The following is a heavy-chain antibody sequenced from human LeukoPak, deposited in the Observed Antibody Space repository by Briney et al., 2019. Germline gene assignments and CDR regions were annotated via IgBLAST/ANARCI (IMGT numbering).Heavy chain of an antibody. D-gene: IGHD1-7*01. V-gene: IGHV3-66*01. J-gene: IGHJ4*02. CDR3: ARGNYDEYYFDY. CDR2: IYSGGST. Sequence: GGSLRLSCAASGFTVSSNYMSWVRQAPGKGLEWVSVIYSGGSTYYADSVKGRFTISRDNSKNTLYLQMNSLRAEDTAVYYCARGNYDEYYFDYWGQGTLVTVSS. CDR1: GFTVSSNY.